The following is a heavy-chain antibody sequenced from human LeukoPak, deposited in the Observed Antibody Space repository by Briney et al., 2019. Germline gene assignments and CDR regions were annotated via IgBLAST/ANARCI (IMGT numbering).Heavy chain of an antibody. CDR3: ARGEYYDSSGYLRWFDP. J-gene: IGHJ5*02. V-gene: IGHV4-34*01. Sequence: SSETLSLTCAVYGGSFSGYYWSWIRQPPGKGLEWIGEINHSGSTNYNPSLKSRVTISVDTSKNQFSLKLSSVTAADTAVYYCARGEYYDSSGYLRWFDPWGQGTLVTVSS. CDR1: GGSFSGYY. D-gene: IGHD3-22*01. CDR2: INHSGST.